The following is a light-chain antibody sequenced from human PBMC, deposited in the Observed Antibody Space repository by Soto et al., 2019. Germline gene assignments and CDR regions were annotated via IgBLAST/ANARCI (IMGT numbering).Light chain of an antibody. CDR3: MQGTYAPKT. CDR2: KVS. V-gene: IGKV2-30*02. CDR1: QSLVHSNGNTF. Sequence: EVVMTQSPLSLPVTLGQPASISCRSSQSLVHSNGNTFLTWFQQRPGKSPRRLIYKVSIRDSGVSDRFSGSGSGTDFTLKISRVEAEDVGVYYCMQGTYAPKTFGQGTMVEI. J-gene: IGKJ1*01.